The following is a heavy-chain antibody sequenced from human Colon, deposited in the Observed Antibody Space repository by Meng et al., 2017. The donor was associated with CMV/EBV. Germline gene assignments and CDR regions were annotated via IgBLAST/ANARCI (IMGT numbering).Heavy chain of an antibody. D-gene: IGHD5-24*01. CDR1: GGSINTYY. J-gene: IGHJ5*02. Sequence: SETLSLTCTVSGGSINTYYWSWIRQPPGTGLEWIGYIYYTGSTKYNPSLKSRVTISIDTSKNQFSLKVSSVTAADTAVYYCAREWQDLNWLDTWGQGTLVTVSS. CDR2: IYYTGST. CDR3: AREWQDLNWLDT. V-gene: IGHV4-59*01.